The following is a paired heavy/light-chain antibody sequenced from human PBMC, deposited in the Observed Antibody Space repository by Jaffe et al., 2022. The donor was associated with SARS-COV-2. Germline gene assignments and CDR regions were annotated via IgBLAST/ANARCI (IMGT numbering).Heavy chain of an antibody. CDR3: AKGPGVGYCSSTSCYYYYYYMDV. CDR2: ISGSGGST. J-gene: IGHJ6*03. V-gene: IGHV3-23*04. D-gene: IGHD2-2*01. Sequence: EVQLVESGGGLVQPGGSLRLSCAASGFTFSSYAMSWVRQAPGKGLEWVSAISGSGGSTYYADSVKGRFTISRDNSKNTLYLQMNSLRAEDTAVYYCAKGPGVGYCSSTSCYYYYYYMDVWGKGTTVTVSS. CDR1: GFTFSSYA.
Light chain of an antibody. CDR1: SSDVGGYNY. CDR3: SSYTSSSSYV. J-gene: IGLJ1*01. CDR2: DVS. Sequence: QSALTQPASVSGSPGQSITISCTGTSSDVGGYNYVSWYQQHPGKAPKLMIYDVSNRPSGVSNRFSGSKSGNTASLTISGLQAEDEADYYCSSYTSSSSYVFGTGTKVTVL. V-gene: IGLV2-14*01.